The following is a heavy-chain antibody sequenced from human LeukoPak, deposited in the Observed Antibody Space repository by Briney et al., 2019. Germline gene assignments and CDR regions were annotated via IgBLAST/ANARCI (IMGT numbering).Heavy chain of an antibody. CDR1: GFTFSSYA. J-gene: IGHJ4*02. Sequence: GGSLRLSCAASGFTFSSYAMSWVRQAPGKGLEWVSAISGSGGSTYYADSVKGRFTISRDNSENTLYLQMNSLRAEDTAVYYCAKAQAPYYDILTGYSPDYWGQGTLVTVSS. CDR3: AKAQAPYYDILTGYSPDY. CDR2: ISGSGGST. D-gene: IGHD3-9*01. V-gene: IGHV3-23*01.